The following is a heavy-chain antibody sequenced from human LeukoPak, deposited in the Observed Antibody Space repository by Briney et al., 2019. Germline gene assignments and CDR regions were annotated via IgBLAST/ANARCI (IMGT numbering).Heavy chain of an antibody. J-gene: IGHJ4*02. Sequence: SETLSLTCTVSGGSISSYYWSWIRQPPGKGLEWIGYIYYSGSTNYNPSLKSRVTISVDTSKNQFSLKLSSVTAADTAVYYCARGVYYLFHPIDYWGQGTLVTVSS. V-gene: IGHV4-59*01. CDR1: GGSISSYY. D-gene: IGHD3-10*01. CDR2: IYYSGST. CDR3: ARGVYYLFHPIDY.